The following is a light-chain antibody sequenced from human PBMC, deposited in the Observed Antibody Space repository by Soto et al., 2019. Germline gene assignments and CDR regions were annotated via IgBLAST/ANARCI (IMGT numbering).Light chain of an antibody. CDR2: GAS. J-gene: IGKJ1*01. V-gene: IGKV3-20*01. CDR3: QQYGSSPRT. CDR1: QSVNTN. Sequence: EIVMTQSPGTLALSPGERSTRACRTSQSVNTNLAWYQQKPGQAPRLLISGASSRATGIPDRFTGSGSGTDFTLTISRLEPEDFAVYYCQQYGSSPRTFGQGTKVDIK.